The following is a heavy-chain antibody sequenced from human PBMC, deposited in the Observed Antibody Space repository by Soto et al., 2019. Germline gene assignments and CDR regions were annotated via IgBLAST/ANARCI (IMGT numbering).Heavy chain of an antibody. CDR1: GYIFTHFY. CDR2: INPKSGET. CDR3: ARQRYCSSTSCPYGDYDY. Sequence: ASVKVSCKASGYIFTHFYIHWVRRAPGQGLEWMGLINPKSGETHYSQKFRGRVSLTRDTSTNTANMELSRLRSDDTAVYYCARQRYCSSTSCPYGDYDYWGQGTLVTVSS. V-gene: IGHV1-2*06. J-gene: IGHJ4*02. D-gene: IGHD2-2*01.